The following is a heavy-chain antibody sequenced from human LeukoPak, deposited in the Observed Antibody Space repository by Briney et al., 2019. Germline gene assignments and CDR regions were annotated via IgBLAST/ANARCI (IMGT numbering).Heavy chain of an antibody. CDR3: ARENLIVVVTAIHKYNWFDP. CDR1: GGTFSSYA. V-gene: IGHV1-69*13. Sequence: SVTVSCKASGGTFSSYAISWVRQAPGQGLEWMGGIIPIFGTANYAQKFQGRVTITADESTSTAYMELSSLRSEDTAVYYCARENLIVVVTAIHKYNWFDPWGQGTLVTVSS. D-gene: IGHD2-21*02. J-gene: IGHJ5*02. CDR2: IIPIFGTA.